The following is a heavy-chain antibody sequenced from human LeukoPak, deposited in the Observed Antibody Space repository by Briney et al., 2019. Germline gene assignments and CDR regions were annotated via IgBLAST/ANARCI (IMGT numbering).Heavy chain of an antibody. CDR2: IYYSGST. Sequence: PSDTLSLTCTVSGGSISSSNYYWGWIRQPPGKGLEWIGSIYYSGSTYYNPSLKSRVTKSVDTSKNQFSLKLSSVTAADTAVYYCARAYYDSNGYYYGYFDYWGQGTLVTVSS. V-gene: IGHV4-39*01. CDR1: GGSISSSNYY. J-gene: IGHJ4*02. CDR3: ARAYYDSNGYYYGYFDY. D-gene: IGHD3-22*01.